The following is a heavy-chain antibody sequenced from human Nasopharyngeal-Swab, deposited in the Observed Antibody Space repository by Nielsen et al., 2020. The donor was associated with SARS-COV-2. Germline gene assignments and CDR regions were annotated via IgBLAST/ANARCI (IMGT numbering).Heavy chain of an antibody. D-gene: IGHD3-3*01. J-gene: IGHJ4*02. CDR3: ARNGTTYYDFWSGYYYYFDY. V-gene: IGHV3-7*01. Sequence: VRQAPGKGLEWVANVKQDGSEKYYVDSVKGRFTISRDNAKNSLYLQMNSLRAEDTAVYYCARNGTTYYDFWSGYYYYFDYWGQGTRVTVSS. CDR2: VKQDGSEK.